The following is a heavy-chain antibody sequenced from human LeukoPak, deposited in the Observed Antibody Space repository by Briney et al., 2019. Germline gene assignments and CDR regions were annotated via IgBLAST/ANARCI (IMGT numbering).Heavy chain of an antibody. V-gene: IGHV1-2*02. D-gene: IGHD2-2*02. CDR2: INPNSGGS. CDR3: ARGLMGVVPAAIREFDY. Sequence: ASEKVSCKASGYTFTGYYMHWVRQAPGQGLEWMGWINPNSGGSNYAQKFQGRVTMTRDTSISTAYMELSRLRSDDTAVYYCARGLMGVVPAAIREFDYWGQGTLVTVSS. CDR1: GYTFTGYY. J-gene: IGHJ4*02.